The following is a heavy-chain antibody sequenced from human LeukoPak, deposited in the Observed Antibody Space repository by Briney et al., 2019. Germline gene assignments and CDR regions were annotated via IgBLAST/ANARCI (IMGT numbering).Heavy chain of an antibody. Sequence: PGGSLRLSCAASGFTFSNAWMSWVRQAPGKGLEWVANIKQDGSEKYYVDSVKGRFTISRDNAKNSLYLQMNSLRAEDTAVYYCARDRGEVFGVVTYYYGMDVWGQGTTVTVSS. CDR2: IKQDGSEK. CDR1: GFTFSNAW. J-gene: IGHJ6*02. CDR3: ARDRGEVFGVVTYYYGMDV. V-gene: IGHV3-7*01. D-gene: IGHD3-3*01.